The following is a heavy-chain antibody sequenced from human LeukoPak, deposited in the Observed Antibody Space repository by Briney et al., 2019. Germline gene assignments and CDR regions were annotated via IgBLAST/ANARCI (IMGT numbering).Heavy chain of an antibody. CDR1: GGSISSYY. J-gene: IGHJ4*02. D-gene: IGHD1/OR15-1a*01. Sequence: PSEPLSLTCTAPGGSISSYYWSWIRQPPGKGLEWIGEINHSGSTNYNPSLKSRVTLSVDTSKNQFSLKLSSVTAADTAVYYCARVEHYYFDYWGQGTLVTVSS. CDR3: ARVEHYYFDY. CDR2: INHSGST. V-gene: IGHV4-34*01.